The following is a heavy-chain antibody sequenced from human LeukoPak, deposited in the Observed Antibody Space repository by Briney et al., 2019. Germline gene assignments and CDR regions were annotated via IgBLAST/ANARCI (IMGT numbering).Heavy chain of an antibody. CDR1: GGSISSGGYY. D-gene: IGHD6-6*01. CDR2: IYYSGST. CDR3: AGSSSPHQFDP. V-gene: IGHV4-31*03. J-gene: IGHJ5*02. Sequence: PSETLSLTCTVSGGSISSGGYYWSWIRQHPGKGLEWIGYIYYSGSTYYNPSLKSRVTISVDTSKNQFSLKLSSVTAADTAVYYCAGSSSPHQFDPWGQGTLVTVSS.